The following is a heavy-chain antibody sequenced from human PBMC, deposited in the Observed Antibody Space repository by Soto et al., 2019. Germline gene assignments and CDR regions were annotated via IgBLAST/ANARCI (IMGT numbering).Heavy chain of an antibody. CDR1: GFSLSTSGVG. V-gene: IGHV2-5*02. Sequence: QITLKESGPTLVKPTQTLTLTCTFSGFSLSTSGVGVGWIRQPPGKALEWLALIYWDDDKRYSPSLKSRLTITKDTSKNQVVLTMTNMDPVDTATYYCAHAITIFGETGPGDAFDIWGQGTMVTVSS. CDR2: IYWDDDK. D-gene: IGHD3-3*01. J-gene: IGHJ3*02. CDR3: AHAITIFGETGPGDAFDI.